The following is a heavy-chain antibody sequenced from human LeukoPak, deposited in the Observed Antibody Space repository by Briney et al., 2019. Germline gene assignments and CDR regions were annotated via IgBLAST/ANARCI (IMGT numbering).Heavy chain of an antibody. CDR3: ALDWGKWELPRYYYYYGMDV. CDR1: GGTFSSYA. Sequence: SVKVSCKASGGTFSSYAISWVRQAPGQGLEWMGGVIPIFGTANYAQKFQGRVTIIADESTSTAYMELSSLRSEDTAVYYCALDWGKWELPRYYYYYGMDVWGQGTTVTVSS. V-gene: IGHV1-69*13. J-gene: IGHJ6*02. CDR2: VIPIFGTA. D-gene: IGHD1-26*01.